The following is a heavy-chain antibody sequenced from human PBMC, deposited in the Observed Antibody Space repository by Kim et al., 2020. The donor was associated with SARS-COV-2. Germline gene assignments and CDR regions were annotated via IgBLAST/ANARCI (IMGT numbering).Heavy chain of an antibody. CDR1: GYTFTGYY. CDR2: INPNSGGT. D-gene: IGHD2-15*01. CDR3: ARAPVGYCSGGSCAEGNWFDP. V-gene: IGHV1-2*02. Sequence: ASVKVSCKASGYTFTGYYMHWVRQAPGQGLEWMGWINPNSGGTNYAQKFQGRVTMTRDTSISTAYMELSRLRSDDTAVYYCARAPVGYCSGGSCAEGNWFDPWGQGTLVTVSS. J-gene: IGHJ5*02.